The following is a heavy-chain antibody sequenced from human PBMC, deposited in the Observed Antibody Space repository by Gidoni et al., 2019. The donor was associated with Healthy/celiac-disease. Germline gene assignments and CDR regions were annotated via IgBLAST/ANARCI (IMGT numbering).Heavy chain of an antibody. J-gene: IGHJ3*02. CDR2: ISYDGSNK. D-gene: IGHD2-15*01. CDR1: GFPFSSYA. CDR3: ARTIVVVVETERNDAFDI. Sequence: QVQLVESGGGVVQPGRSLRLSCAASGFPFSSYAMHWVRQAPGKGLEWVAVISYDGSNKYYADSVKGRFTISRDNSKNTLYLQMNSLRAEDTAVYYCARTIVVVVETERNDAFDIWGQGTMVTVSS. V-gene: IGHV3-30*04.